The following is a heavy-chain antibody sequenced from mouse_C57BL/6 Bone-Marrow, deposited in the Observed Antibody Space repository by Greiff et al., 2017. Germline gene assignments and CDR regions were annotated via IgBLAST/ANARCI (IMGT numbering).Heavy chain of an antibody. J-gene: IGHJ2*01. D-gene: IGHD2-13*01. CDR1: GYSITSGYY. CDR3: SRRTRKRGYFDD. V-gene: IGHV3-6*01. CDR2: ISYDGSN. Sequence: DVQLQESGPGLVKPSQSLSLTCSVTGYSITSGYYWNWIRQFPGNKLEWMGYISYDGSNNYNPSLKNRISFTRDTSKNPFFLKLNFVTTEVTATYYCSRRTRKRGYFDDWGQGTTVTVSS.